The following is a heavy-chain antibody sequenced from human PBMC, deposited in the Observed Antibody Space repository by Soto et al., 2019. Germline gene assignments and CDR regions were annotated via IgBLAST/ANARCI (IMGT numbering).Heavy chain of an antibody. Sequence: SETLSLTCSVSGYSVTSSDYYWAWIRQPPGKGLVWIGSMCYSGLTYYNPTLKSRVTLSVDTSKNQFPVRLNSVTAADTAVYYCAPLSVSLSGPYGIHVWGQGTTVTVSS. V-gene: IGHV4-39*01. D-gene: IGHD2-15*01. J-gene: IGHJ6*02. CDR2: MCYSGLT. CDR1: GYSVTSSDYY. CDR3: APLSVSLSGPYGIHV.